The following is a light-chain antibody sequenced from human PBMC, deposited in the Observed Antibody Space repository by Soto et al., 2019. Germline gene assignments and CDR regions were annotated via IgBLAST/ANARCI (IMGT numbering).Light chain of an antibody. Sequence: DIVLTQSPDSLAVSLGERATINCKSSQSLLSSADTQNYFGWYQQKPGQPPKLLISWASNRESGVPDRFRGSGSGADFTLTISSLQTEDVAVYYCHQYYGAPLTFGGGTKVEIK. V-gene: IGKV4-1*01. CDR1: QSLLSSADTQNY. CDR3: HQYYGAPLT. CDR2: WAS. J-gene: IGKJ4*01.